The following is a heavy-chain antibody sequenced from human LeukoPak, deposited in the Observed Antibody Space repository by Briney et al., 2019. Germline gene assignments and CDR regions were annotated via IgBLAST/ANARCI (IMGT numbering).Heavy chain of an antibody. J-gene: IGHJ4*02. CDR2: IYYSGST. D-gene: IGHD2-15*01. CDR1: RGSITGYY. CDR3: ARYEYCSGGRCYNDY. V-gene: IGHV4-59*07. Sequence: SSDTLSLTCTVSRGSITGYYWSWIRQPPGKRLEWIGFIYYSGSTNYNPSLKSRVTISVDMSKNQFSLKLNSVTAADTAVYYCARYEYCSGGRCYNDYWGRGTLVTVSS.